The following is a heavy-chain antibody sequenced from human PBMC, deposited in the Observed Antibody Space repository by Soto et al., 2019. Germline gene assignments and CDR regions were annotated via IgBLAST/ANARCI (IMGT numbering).Heavy chain of an antibody. D-gene: IGHD3-10*01. V-gene: IGHV4-39*01. J-gene: IGHJ3*02. CDR1: GGSISSSSYY. Sequence: SETLSLTCTVSGGSISSSSYYWGWIRQPPGKGLEWIGSIYYSGSTYYNPSLKSRVTISVDTSKNQFSLKLSSVTAADTAVYYCAGFGGGDAFDIRGQGTMVTVSS. CDR2: IYYSGST. CDR3: AGFGGGDAFDI.